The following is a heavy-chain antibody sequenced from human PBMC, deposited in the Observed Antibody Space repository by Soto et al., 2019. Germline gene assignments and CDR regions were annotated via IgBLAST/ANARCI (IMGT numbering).Heavy chain of an antibody. CDR1: GFTFGDYA. V-gene: IGHV3-49*04. Sequence: GSLRLSCTASGFTFGDYAMSWVRQAPGKGLEWVGFIRSRAYGGTTEYAASVKGRFTISRDDSKSIAYLQMNSLKTEDTAVYYCTGDPYSGTYYPFDYWGQGTLVTVSS. J-gene: IGHJ4*02. CDR2: IRSRAYGGTT. CDR3: TGDPYSGTYYPFDY. D-gene: IGHD1-26*01.